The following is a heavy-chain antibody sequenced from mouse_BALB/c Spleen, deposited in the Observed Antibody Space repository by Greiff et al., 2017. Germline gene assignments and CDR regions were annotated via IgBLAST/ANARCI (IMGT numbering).Heavy chain of an antibody. D-gene: IGHD2-10*02. J-gene: IGHJ1*01. Sequence: VQLKQSGAELVKPGASVKLSCTASGFNIKDTYMHWVKQRPEQGLEWIGRIDPANGNTKYDPKFQGKATITADTSSNTAYLQLSSLTSEDTAVYYCAKYGNYYWYFDVWGAGTTVTVSS. CDR1: GFNIKDTY. CDR2: IDPANGNT. CDR3: AKYGNYYWYFDV. V-gene: IGHV14-3*02.